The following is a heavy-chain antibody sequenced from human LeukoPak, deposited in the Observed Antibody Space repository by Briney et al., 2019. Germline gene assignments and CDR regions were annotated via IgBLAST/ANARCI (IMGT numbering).Heavy chain of an antibody. D-gene: IGHD6-19*01. Sequence: GGSLRLSCAASGFTFSSYSMNWVRQAPGKGLEWVAVISYDGSNKYYADSVKGRFTISRDNSKNTLYLQMNSLRAEDTAVYYCAKDRGRDGSSGWYGRYFQHWGQGTLVTVSS. CDR1: GFTFSSYS. CDR2: ISYDGSNK. J-gene: IGHJ1*01. V-gene: IGHV3-30*18. CDR3: AKDRGRDGSSGWYGRYFQH.